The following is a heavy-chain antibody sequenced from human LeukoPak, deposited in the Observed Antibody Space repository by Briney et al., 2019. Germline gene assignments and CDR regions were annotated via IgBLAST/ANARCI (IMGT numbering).Heavy chain of an antibody. CDR3: ARSYGDYYYYGMDV. D-gene: IGHD4-17*01. V-gene: IGHV4-31*03. J-gene: IGHJ6*02. CDR1: GGSISSGGYY. CDR2: IYYSGST. Sequence: PSQTLSLTCTVSGGSISSGGYYWSWIRQHPGKGLEWIGYIYYSGSTYYSPSLKSRVTISVDTSKNQSSLKLSSVTAADTAVYYCARSYGDYYYYGMDVWGQGTTVTVSS.